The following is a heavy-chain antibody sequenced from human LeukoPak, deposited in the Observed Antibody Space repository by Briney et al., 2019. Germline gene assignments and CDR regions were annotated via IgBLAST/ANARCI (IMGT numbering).Heavy chain of an antibody. Sequence: GGSLRLSCAASGFTFSSYGMHWVRQAPGKGLEWVAVIWYDGSTKYYADSVKGRFTISRDNSQNTLYLQMNSLRAEDTAVYYCTRDLSGTYYGRFDYWGQGTLVTVSS. CDR2: IWYDGSTK. CDR3: TRDLSGTYYGRFDY. V-gene: IGHV3-33*08. J-gene: IGHJ4*02. D-gene: IGHD1-26*01. CDR1: GFTFSSYG.